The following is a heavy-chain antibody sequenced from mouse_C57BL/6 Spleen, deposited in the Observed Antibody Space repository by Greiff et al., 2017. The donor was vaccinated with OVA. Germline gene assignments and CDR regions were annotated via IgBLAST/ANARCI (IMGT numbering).Heavy chain of an antibody. CDR1: GFTFSSYA. CDR3: ARDGYPRETYYFVY. CDR2: ISDGGSYT. J-gene: IGHJ2*01. D-gene: IGHD5-1-1*01. Sequence: EVKLMESGGGLVKPGGSLKLSCAASGFTFSSYAMSWVRQTPEKRLEWVATISDGGSYTYYPDNVKGRFTISRDNAKNNLYLQMSHLKSEDTAMYYCARDGYPRETYYFVYWGKDTTLTVSS. V-gene: IGHV5-4*01.